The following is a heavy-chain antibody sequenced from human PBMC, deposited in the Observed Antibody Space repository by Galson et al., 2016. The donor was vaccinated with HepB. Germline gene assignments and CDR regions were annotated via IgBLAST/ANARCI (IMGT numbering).Heavy chain of an antibody. V-gene: IGHV4-39*07. CDR1: SGPITSDGYY. CDR3: ASWGYSSSRYSDY. J-gene: IGHJ4*02. CDR2: IFYTGDS. Sequence: LSLTCTVSSGPITSDGYYWGWVRQPPGKGLEWIGSIFYTGDSYYNPSLDSRVTISVDTSKSLFSLKLSSVTAADTAVYYCASWGYSSSRYSDYWGQGTLVTVSS. D-gene: IGHD6-13*01.